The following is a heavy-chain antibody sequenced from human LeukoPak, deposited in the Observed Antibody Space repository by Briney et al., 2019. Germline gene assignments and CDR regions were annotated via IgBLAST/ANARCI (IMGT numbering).Heavy chain of an antibody. J-gene: IGHJ4*02. CDR2: IYYSGST. Sequence: SETLSLTCTVAGGSISSYYWSWIRQPPGKGLERIGDIYYSGSTNYNPSLKSRVTISVETSKNEFSLKLRSVTAADTAVYYCARVTGYRIEDYFDYWGQGTLVTVSS. D-gene: IGHD6-13*01. CDR3: ARVTGYRIEDYFDY. V-gene: IGHV4-59*01. CDR1: GGSISSYY.